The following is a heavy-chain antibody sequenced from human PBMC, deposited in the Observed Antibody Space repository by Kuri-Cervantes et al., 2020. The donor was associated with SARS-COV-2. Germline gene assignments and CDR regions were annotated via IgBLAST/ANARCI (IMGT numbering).Heavy chain of an antibody. CDR1: GGSISSSSYY. J-gene: IGHJ5*02. Sequence: ESLKISCTVSGGSISSSSYYWGWIRQPPGKGLEWIGSIYYSGSTYYNPSLKSRVTMSVDTSKNQFSLKLSSVTAADTAVYYCARQGVVIAIKGWFDPWGQGTLVTGSS. CDR3: ARQGVVIAIKGWFDP. V-gene: IGHV4-39*01. D-gene: IGHD2-21*01. CDR2: IYYSGST.